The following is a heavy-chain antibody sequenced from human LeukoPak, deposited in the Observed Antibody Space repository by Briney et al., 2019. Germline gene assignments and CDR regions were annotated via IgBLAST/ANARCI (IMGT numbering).Heavy chain of an antibody. CDR1: GFIFNNYA. V-gene: IGHV3-23*01. D-gene: IGHD3-3*01. J-gene: IGHJ4*02. Sequence: QAGGSLRLSCAASGFIFNNYAMSWVRQAPGKGLEWVSSISTTGSTTYYADSVRGRFTISRDNSQNTLSLQMDSLTAADTAVYSCATYDLWTTYYTFQYWGQGTPVSVSS. CDR2: ISTTGSTT. CDR3: ATYDLWTTYYTFQY.